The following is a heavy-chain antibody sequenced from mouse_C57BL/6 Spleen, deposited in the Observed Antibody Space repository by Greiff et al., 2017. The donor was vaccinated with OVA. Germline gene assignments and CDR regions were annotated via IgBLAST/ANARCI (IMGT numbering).Heavy chain of an antibody. V-gene: IGHV1-59*01. CDR2: IDPSDSYT. D-gene: IGHD2-3*01. CDR1: GYTFTSYW. Sequence: QVQLQQPGAELVRPGTSVKLSCKASGYTFTSYWMHWVKQRPGQGLEWIGVIDPSDSYTNYNQKFKGKATLTVDTSSSTAYMQLSSLTSEDSAVYYCARFGDGHFDYWGQGTTLTVSS. J-gene: IGHJ2*01. CDR3: ARFGDGHFDY.